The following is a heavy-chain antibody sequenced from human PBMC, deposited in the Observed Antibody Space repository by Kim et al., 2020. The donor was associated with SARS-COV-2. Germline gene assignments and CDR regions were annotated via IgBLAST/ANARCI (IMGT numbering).Heavy chain of an antibody. CDR1: GYTFTSYG. V-gene: IGHV1-18*01. J-gene: IGHJ5*02. CDR2: ISAYNGNT. D-gene: IGHD3-10*01. CDR3: ARRYYGSGSPTWFDP. Sequence: ASVKVSCKASGYTFTSYGISWVRQAPGQGLEWMGWISAYNGNTNYAQKLQGRVTMTTDTSTSTAYMELRSLRSDDTAVYYCARRYYGSGSPTWFDPWGQGTLVTVSS.